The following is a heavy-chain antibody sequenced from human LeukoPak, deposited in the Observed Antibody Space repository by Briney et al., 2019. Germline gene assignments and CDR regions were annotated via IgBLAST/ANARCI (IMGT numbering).Heavy chain of an antibody. Sequence: GASVKVSCKASGYAFTNYCMHWVRQAPGQGLEWMGIINPSGGSTSYAQKFQGRVTMTRDTSTSTVYMELSSLRSEDTAVYYCARMTSPPYGDYLGYWGQGTLVTVSS. CDR2: INPSGGST. D-gene: IGHD4-17*01. J-gene: IGHJ4*02. CDR1: GYAFTNYC. V-gene: IGHV1-46*01. CDR3: ARMTSPPYGDYLGY.